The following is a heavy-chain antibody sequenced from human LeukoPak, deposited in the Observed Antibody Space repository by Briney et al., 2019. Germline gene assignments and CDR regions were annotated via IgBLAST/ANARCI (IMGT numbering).Heavy chain of an antibody. V-gene: IGHV1-58*02. Sequence: SVKVSCKASGFTFTSSAMQWVRQARGQRLEWIGWIVVGSGNTNYAQKFQERVTITRGMSTSTAYMELSSLRSEDTAVYYCAAVSTVTTYFDYWGQGTLVTVSS. D-gene: IGHD4-17*01. CDR1: GFTFTSSA. CDR2: IVVGSGNT. CDR3: AAVSTVTTYFDY. J-gene: IGHJ4*02.